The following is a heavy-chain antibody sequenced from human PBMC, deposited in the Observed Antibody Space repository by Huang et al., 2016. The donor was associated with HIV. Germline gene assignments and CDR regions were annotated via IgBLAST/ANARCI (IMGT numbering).Heavy chain of an antibody. J-gene: IGHJ6*03. D-gene: IGHD4-17*01. V-gene: IGHV4-39*01. Sequence: QLQLQESGPGLVKPSETLSLTCTVSGGSISSSSYYWGWIRQSPGKGLEWIGSIYCIGNGDYNPSLKSRVTISVDRSSNQFSLKMHSVTAADTAVYYCASRTTVTTTSNYHYFYMDVWGKGTTVIVSS. CDR2: IYCIGNG. CDR3: ASRTTVTTTSNYHYFYMDV. CDR1: GGSISSSSYY.